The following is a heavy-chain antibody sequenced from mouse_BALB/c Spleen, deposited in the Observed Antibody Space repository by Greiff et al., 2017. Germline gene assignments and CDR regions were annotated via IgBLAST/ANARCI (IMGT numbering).Heavy chain of an antibody. Sequence: VQLQQSGAELVKPGASVKLSCTASGFNIKDTYMHWVKQRPEQGLEWIGRIDPANGNTKYDPKFQGKATITADTSSNTAYLQLSSLTSEDTAVYYCARSGPYAGYFDYWGQGTSVTVSS. J-gene: IGHJ4*01. D-gene: IGHD3-1*01. CDR2: IDPANGNT. CDR1: GFNIKDTY. V-gene: IGHV14-3*02. CDR3: ARSGPYAGYFDY.